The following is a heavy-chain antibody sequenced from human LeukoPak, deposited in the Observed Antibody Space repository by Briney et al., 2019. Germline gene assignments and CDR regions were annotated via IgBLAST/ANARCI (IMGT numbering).Heavy chain of an antibody. Sequence: ASVKVSCKASGYTFTGYYMHWVRQAPGQGLEWIGWINPNSGGTNYAQKFQGMVTMTRDTSISTAYMELSRLRSDDTAVYYCARDIAVAGHDAFDIWGQGTMVTVSS. V-gene: IGHV1-2*02. CDR2: INPNSGGT. D-gene: IGHD6-19*01. J-gene: IGHJ3*02. CDR1: GYTFTGYY. CDR3: ARDIAVAGHDAFDI.